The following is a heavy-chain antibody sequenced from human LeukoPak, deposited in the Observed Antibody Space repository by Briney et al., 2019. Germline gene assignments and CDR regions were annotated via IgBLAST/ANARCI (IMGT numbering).Heavy chain of an antibody. CDR2: IYHSGST. CDR1: GYSISSGYY. D-gene: IGHD3-22*01. Sequence: SETLSLTCTVSGYSISSGYYWGWIRQPPGKGLEWIGSIYHSGSTYYNPSLKSRVTISVDTSKNQFSLKLSSVTAADTAVYYCARDLRDSSGYYPFDYWGQGTLVTVSS. CDR3: ARDLRDSSGYYPFDY. J-gene: IGHJ4*02. V-gene: IGHV4-38-2*02.